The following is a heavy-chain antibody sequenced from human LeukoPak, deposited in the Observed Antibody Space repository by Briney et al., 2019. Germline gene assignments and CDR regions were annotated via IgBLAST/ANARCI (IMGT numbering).Heavy chain of an antibody. Sequence: PSETLSLTCTVSGGSINSTSYYWSWIRQPAGKGLEWIGRIYTSGNTNYNPSLKSRVTISVDESKNQFSLKMSSVTAADTAVYYCARGTVVVPAAISPFDFWGQGTLVIVSS. CDR3: ARGTVVVPAAISPFDF. J-gene: IGHJ4*02. CDR2: IYTSGNT. CDR1: GGSINSTSYY. V-gene: IGHV4-61*02. D-gene: IGHD2-2*02.